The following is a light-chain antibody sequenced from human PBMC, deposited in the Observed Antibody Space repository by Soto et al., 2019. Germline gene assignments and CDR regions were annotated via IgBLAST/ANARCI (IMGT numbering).Light chain of an antibody. Sequence: QSALTQPASVSGSPGQSITISCTGTSSDVGAYNYVSWFQQHPGKAPRLIIYDVSNRPSGVSNRFSGSKSGNTASLTSSGLQAEDEADYYCSSYTTSTTGVFGGGTKVTVL. CDR3: SSYTTSTTGV. J-gene: IGLJ3*02. CDR2: DVS. CDR1: SSDVGAYNY. V-gene: IGLV2-14*01.